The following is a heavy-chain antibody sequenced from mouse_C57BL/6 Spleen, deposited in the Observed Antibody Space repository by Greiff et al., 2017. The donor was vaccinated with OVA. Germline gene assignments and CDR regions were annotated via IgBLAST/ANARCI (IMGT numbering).Heavy chain of an antibody. D-gene: IGHD3-3*01. Sequence: VQLQQSVAELVRPGASVKLSCTASGFNFKNTYMHWVKQRPEQGLEWIGRIDPANGNTKYAPKFQGKATITADTSSNTAYLQLSSLTSEDTAIYYCARRGWDYWGQGTTLTVSS. V-gene: IGHV14-3*01. CDR3: ARRGWDY. CDR1: GFNFKNTY. CDR2: IDPANGNT. J-gene: IGHJ2*01.